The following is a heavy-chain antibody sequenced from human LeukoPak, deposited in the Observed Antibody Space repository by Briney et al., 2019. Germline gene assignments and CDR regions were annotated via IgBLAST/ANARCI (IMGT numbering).Heavy chain of an antibody. V-gene: IGHV4-30-2*01. J-gene: IGHJ4*02. Sequence: SETLSLTCTVSGGSISSGGYYWSWIRQPPGKGLEWIGYIYHSGSTYYNPSLKSRVTISVDRSKNQFSLKLSSVTAADTAVYYCARDRTTGGFDYWGQGTLVTVSS. CDR3: ARDRTTGGFDY. CDR1: GGSISSGGYY. CDR2: IYHSGST. D-gene: IGHD1-7*01.